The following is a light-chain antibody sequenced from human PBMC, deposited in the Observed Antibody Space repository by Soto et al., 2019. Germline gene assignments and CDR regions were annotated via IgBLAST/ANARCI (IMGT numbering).Light chain of an antibody. CDR1: SSNIGTNT. J-gene: IGLJ2*01. CDR2: SDN. Sequence: QSVLTQPPSASGTPGQRVPISCSGSSSNIGTNTVTWYQQLPGAAPKLLIYSDNQRASGVPDRFSGSKSGTSASLAISGLQSEDEADYYCAAWDVSLVVFGGGTKLTVL. CDR3: AAWDVSLVV. V-gene: IGLV1-44*01.